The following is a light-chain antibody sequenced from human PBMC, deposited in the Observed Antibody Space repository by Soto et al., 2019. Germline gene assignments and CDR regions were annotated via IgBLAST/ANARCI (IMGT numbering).Light chain of an antibody. Sequence: EIVLTQSPATLSVSPGERATLSCRASQSVSNNLAWYQQRPGQAPRLLIYGASTRATGISARFSGSGSGTEFTLTISSLQSEDFTVYYCQQYNKWPLFTFGPSTRVYFQ. CDR3: QQYNKWPLFT. CDR2: GAS. CDR1: QSVSNN. J-gene: IGKJ3*01. V-gene: IGKV3-15*01.